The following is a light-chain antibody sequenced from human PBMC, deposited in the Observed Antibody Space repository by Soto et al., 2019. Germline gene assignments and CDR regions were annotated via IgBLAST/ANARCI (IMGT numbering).Light chain of an antibody. CDR1: SSNTGAGYD. CDR3: QSYDSSLSGPYV. CDR2: GNS. Sequence: QSVLTQPPSVSGAPGQRVTISCTGSSSNTGAGYDVHWYQQLPGTAPKLLIYGNSNRPSGVPDRFSGSKSGTSASLAITGLQAEDGADYYCQSYDSSLSGPYVFGTGTKVTVL. J-gene: IGLJ1*01. V-gene: IGLV1-40*01.